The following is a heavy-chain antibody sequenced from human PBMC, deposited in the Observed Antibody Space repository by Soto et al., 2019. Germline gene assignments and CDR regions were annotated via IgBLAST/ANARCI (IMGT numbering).Heavy chain of an antibody. CDR1: GYTFTSYG. V-gene: IGHV1-18*01. CDR2: ISAYNGNT. CDR3: ARAPYSGSYYYYGMDV. Sequence: ASVKVSCKASGYTFTSYGISWVRQAPGQGLEWMGWISAYNGNTNYAQKLQGRVTMTTDTSTSTAYMELRSLRSDDTAVYYCARAPYSGSYYYYGMDVWGKGTTVTVSS. J-gene: IGHJ6*04. D-gene: IGHD1-26*01.